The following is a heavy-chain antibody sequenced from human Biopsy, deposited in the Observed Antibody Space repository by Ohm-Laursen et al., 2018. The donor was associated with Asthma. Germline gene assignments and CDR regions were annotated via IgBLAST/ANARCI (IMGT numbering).Heavy chain of an antibody. Sequence: RSLRLSCAASGFTFSSYAMHWVRQAPGKGLEWVAVISYDGGNKYYADSVKGRFTISRDNSKNTLYLQMNSLRAEDTAVYYCARDLHPTNHLGELSEGFDYWGQGTLVTVSS. CDR2: ISYDGGNK. CDR1: GFTFSSYA. D-gene: IGHD3-16*02. CDR3: ARDLHPTNHLGELSEGFDY. V-gene: IGHV3-30-3*01. J-gene: IGHJ4*02.